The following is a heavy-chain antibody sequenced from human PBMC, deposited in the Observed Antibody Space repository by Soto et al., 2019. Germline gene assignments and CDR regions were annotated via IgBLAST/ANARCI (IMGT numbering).Heavy chain of an antibody. V-gene: IGHV3-74*01. CDR2: INSDGSST. CDR3: AKPPNYYDSSGYYDY. J-gene: IGHJ4*02. Sequence: GGSLRLSCAASGFTFSSYWMHWVRQAPGKGLVWVSRINSDGSSTSYADSVKGRFTISRDNAKNTLYLQMNSPRAEDTAVYYCAKPPNYYDSSGYYDYWGQGTLVTVSS. CDR1: GFTFSSYW. D-gene: IGHD3-22*01.